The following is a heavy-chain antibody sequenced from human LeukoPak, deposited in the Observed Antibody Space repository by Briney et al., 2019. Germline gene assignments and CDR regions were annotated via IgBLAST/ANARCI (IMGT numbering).Heavy chain of an antibody. CDR2: IYHSGST. D-gene: IGHD3-22*01. J-gene: IGHJ4*02. V-gene: IGHV4-30-2*01. Sequence: PSETLSLTCAVSGGSISSGGYSWSRIRQPPGKGLEWIGYIYHSGSTYYNPSLKSRVTISVDRSKNQFSLKLSSVTAADTAVYYCARGYYYDSSGYYYFDYWGQGTLVTVSS. CDR3: ARGYYYDSSGYYYFDY. CDR1: GGSISSGGYS.